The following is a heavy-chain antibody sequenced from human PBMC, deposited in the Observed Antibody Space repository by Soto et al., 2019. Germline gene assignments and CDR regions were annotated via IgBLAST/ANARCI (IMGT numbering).Heavy chain of an antibody. V-gene: IGHV3-15*07. CDR1: GFTFSNAW. Sequence: PGGSLRLSCAASGFTFSNAWMNWVRQAPGKGLEWVGRIKSKTDGGTTDYAAPVKGRFTISRDDSKNTLYLQMNSLKTEDTAVYYCTTDSLGGYSYGLYYGMDVWGQGTTVTVSS. J-gene: IGHJ6*02. CDR3: TTDSLGGYSYGLYYGMDV. CDR2: IKSKTDGGTT. D-gene: IGHD5-18*01.